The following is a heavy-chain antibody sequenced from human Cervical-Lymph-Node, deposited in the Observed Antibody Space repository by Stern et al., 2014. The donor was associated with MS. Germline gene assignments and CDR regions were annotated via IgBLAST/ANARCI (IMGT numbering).Heavy chain of an antibody. CDR3: ARGNSTGYYRDWFDP. CDR2: ISWDDDK. Sequence: TLRESGPTLVKPTQTLTLTCTFSGFSLSASGVSVGWIRQPPGKALEWLALISWDDDKRYSPSLKSRLTITKDTSKNQVVLTMTNMDPVDTATFYCARGNSTGYYRDWFDPWGQGTLVTVSS. J-gene: IGHJ5*02. D-gene: IGHD6-19*01. V-gene: IGHV2-5*02. CDR1: GFSLSASGVS.